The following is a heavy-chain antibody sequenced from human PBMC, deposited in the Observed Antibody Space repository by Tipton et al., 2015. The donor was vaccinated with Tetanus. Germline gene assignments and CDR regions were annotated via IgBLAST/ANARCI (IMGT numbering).Heavy chain of an antibody. V-gene: IGHV3-23*01. Sequence: SGFSLSSYGMCWVRQSPGKGLEWVSGISGGGGITYYPDSVRGRITNSSDNAKNTVYLEMNRLRVEDTAVYYCAQHQCPDIAGVPGIDWFDPWGQETLLAVSS. J-gene: IGHJ5*02. D-gene: IGHD2-2*01. CDR2: ISGGGGIT. CDR3: AQHQCPDIAGVPGIDWFDP. CDR1: GFSLSSYG.